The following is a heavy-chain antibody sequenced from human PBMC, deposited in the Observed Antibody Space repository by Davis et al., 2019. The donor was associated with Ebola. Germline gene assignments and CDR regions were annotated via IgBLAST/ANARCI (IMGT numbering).Heavy chain of an antibody. CDR2: INHSGST. D-gene: IGHD3/OR15-3a*01. V-gene: IGHV4-34*01. CDR1: GGSFSGYS. CDR3: ARDKRTGFDP. Sequence: MPSETLSLTCAVYGGSFSGYSWSWIRQPPGKGLEWIGEINHSGSTNYNPSLKNRVTISVDTSKNQFSLKLSSVTAADTAVYYCARDKRTGFDPWGQGTLVTVSS. J-gene: IGHJ5*02.